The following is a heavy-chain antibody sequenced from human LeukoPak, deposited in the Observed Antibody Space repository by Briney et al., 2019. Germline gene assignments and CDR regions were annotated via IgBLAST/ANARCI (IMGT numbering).Heavy chain of an antibody. D-gene: IGHD5-18*01. J-gene: IGHJ4*02. CDR1: GASTTSYY. Sequence: SETLSLTCTVSGASTTSYYWSWIRQPPGKRLEWIGYTYDSGSANYNPSLKSRVTLSIDSSKNQFSLKLISVTAADTAVYYCARHVVYSYGHFNNWGPGTLVTVSS. CDR2: TYDSGSA. V-gene: IGHV4-59*08. CDR3: ARHVVYSYGHFNN.